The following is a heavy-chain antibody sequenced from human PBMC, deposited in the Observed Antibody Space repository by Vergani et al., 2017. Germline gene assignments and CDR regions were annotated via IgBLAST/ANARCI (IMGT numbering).Heavy chain of an antibody. CDR1: GYTFTGYY. D-gene: IGHD3-9*01. Sequence: QVQLVQSGAEVKKPGASVKVSCKASGYTFTGYYMHWVRQAPGQGLEWMGWINPNSGGTNYAQKFQGRVTMTRDTSISTAYMELSRLRSDDTAVYYCARVCRSRSSYYDILTTIGDYFDYWGQGTLVTVSS. CDR2: INPNSGGT. V-gene: IGHV1-2*02. J-gene: IGHJ4*02. CDR3: ARVCRSRSSYYDILTTIGDYFDY.